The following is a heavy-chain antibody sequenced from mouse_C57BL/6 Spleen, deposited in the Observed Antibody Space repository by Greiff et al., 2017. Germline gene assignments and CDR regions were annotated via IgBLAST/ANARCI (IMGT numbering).Heavy chain of an antibody. CDR2: IRNKANGYTT. D-gene: IGHD1-1*01. J-gene: IGHJ1*03. CDR1: GFTFTDYY. Sequence: EVKLMESGGGLVQPGGSLSLSCAASGFTFTDYYMSWVRQPPGKALEWLGFIRNKANGYTTEYSASVKGRFTISRDNSQSILYLQMNALRAEYSATYYYARYSYGSSYDWYFDVWGTGTTVTVSS. CDR3: ARYSYGSSYDWYFDV. V-gene: IGHV7-3*01.